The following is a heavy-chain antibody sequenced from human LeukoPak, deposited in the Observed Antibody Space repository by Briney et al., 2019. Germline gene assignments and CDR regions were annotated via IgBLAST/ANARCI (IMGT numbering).Heavy chain of an antibody. V-gene: IGHV3-21*01. CDR2: ISSSSSYI. CDR1: GFTFSSYS. Sequence: PGGSLRLSCAASGFTFSSYSMNWVRQAPGKGLEWVSSISSSSSYIYYADSVKGRFTISRDNAKNSLYLQVNSLRAEDTAVYYCARLKADKDYYGMDVWGQGTTVTVSS. D-gene: IGHD4/OR15-4a*01. J-gene: IGHJ6*02. CDR3: ARLKADKDYYGMDV.